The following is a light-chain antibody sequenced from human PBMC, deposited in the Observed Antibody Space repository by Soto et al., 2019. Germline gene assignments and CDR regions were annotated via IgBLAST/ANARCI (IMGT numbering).Light chain of an antibody. CDR2: DAS. Sequence: EIVLKLSPATLSLSPGERAPLSCRASQSISNFLAWYQQKPGQAPRLLIYDASSRPPGIPDRCSGSGSGTDFTLTISTQEPEDFAGYYCQQSATFGPGTKVDIK. V-gene: IGKV3-11*01. CDR1: QSISNF. CDR3: QQSAT. J-gene: IGKJ3*01.